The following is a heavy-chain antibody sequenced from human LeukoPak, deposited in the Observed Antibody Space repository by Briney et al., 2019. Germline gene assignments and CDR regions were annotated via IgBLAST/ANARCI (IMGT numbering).Heavy chain of an antibody. J-gene: IGHJ5*02. CDR2: IKQDGSEK. V-gene: IGHV3-7*01. Sequence: GGSLRLSCAASGFTFSSYWMSWVRQAPGRGLEWVANIKQDGSEKYYVDSVKGRFTISRDNAKNSLYLQMNSLRAEDTAVYYCARDASYVWFDPWGQGTLVTVSS. CDR3: ARDASYVWFDP. D-gene: IGHD3-16*01. CDR1: GFTFSSYW.